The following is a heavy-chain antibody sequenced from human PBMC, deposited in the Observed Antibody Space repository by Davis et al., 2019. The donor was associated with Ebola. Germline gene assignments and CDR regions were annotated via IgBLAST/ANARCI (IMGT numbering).Heavy chain of an antibody. Sequence: AASVKVSCKASGYTFTSYGITWVRQAPGQGLEWMGWISAYNGNTNYAQKLQGRVTMTTDTSTSTAYMELRSLRSEDTAVYYCARRLGVSMDTRHDYWGQGTLVTVSS. J-gene: IGHJ4*02. D-gene: IGHD5-18*01. CDR2: ISAYNGNT. CDR3: ARRLGVSMDTRHDY. V-gene: IGHV1-18*04. CDR1: GYTFTSYG.